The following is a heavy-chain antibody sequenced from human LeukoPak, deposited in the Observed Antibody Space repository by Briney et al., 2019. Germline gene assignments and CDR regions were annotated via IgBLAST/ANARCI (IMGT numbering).Heavy chain of an antibody. CDR2: INPSDGGT. Sequence: EASVKVSCKASGYTFTTYYMHWVRQAPGQGLEWLGIINPSDGGTSYAQKFQGRVTMTRDTSTSTVYMDLSSLRSEDTAVYYCARDGDYYDSSGYFDYWGQGTLVTVSS. D-gene: IGHD3-22*01. CDR3: ARDGDYYDSSGYFDY. J-gene: IGHJ4*02. V-gene: IGHV1-46*01. CDR1: GYTFTTYY.